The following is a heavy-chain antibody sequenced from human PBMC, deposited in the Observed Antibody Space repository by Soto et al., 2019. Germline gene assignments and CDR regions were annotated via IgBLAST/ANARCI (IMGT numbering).Heavy chain of an antibody. Sequence: TSETLSLTCSVSGDSISSYYWSWIRQPAGKGLEWIGRIHSSGSTDYNPSLKSRVTMSIDTSKKQFSLNLSSVTVADTALYYCAALKVVAASGWLDPWGQGVLVTVSS. CDR3: AALKVVAASGWLDP. CDR1: GDSISSYY. CDR2: IHSSGST. D-gene: IGHD3-22*01. J-gene: IGHJ5*02. V-gene: IGHV4-4*07.